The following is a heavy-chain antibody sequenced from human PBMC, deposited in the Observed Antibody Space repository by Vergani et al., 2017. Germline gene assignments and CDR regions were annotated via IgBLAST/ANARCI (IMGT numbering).Heavy chain of an antibody. CDR2: ISFNGLTV. J-gene: IGHJ4*02. D-gene: IGHD1-26*01. V-gene: IGHV3-20*04. CDR1: GFRFDQFG. Sequence: EVELVDSGGKVVRPGGSLRLSCVASGFRFDQFGMMWVRQSPWKGPEWVAGISFNGLTVGYSESVEGRFTISRDNAKNSLYLQMNSLRAEDTAVYYCARDMGGSYQYYFDYWGQGTLVTVSS. CDR3: ARDMGGSYQYYFDY.